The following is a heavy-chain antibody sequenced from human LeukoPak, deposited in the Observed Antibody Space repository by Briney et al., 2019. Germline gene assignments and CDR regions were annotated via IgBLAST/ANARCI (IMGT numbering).Heavy chain of an antibody. CDR1: GGSIRGYY. Sequence: PSETLSLTCTVSGGSIRGYYWRWIRQPPGKGLEWIAYVYNSEYTNYNPSLKSRASISMDTSKNLCSLRMTSVTAADTAVYYCARHAIYSGNYSFWFDPWGLGTLVTVS. CDR2: VYNSEYT. J-gene: IGHJ5*02. D-gene: IGHD1-26*01. CDR3: ARHAIYSGNYSFWFDP. V-gene: IGHV4-59*08.